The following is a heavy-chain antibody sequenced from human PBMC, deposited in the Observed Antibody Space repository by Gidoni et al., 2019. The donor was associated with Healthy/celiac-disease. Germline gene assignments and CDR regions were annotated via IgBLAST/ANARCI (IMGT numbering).Heavy chain of an antibody. CDR2: IKQDGSEK. CDR1: GFTFSSVW. Sequence: EVQLVESGGGLVQPGGSLRLSCAASGFTFSSVWMIWVRQAPGKGLEWVANIKQDGSEKYYVDSVKGRFTISRDNAKNSLYLQMNSLRAEDTAVYYCARSSITIQYYYYYYGMDVWGQGTTVTVSS. V-gene: IGHV3-7*05. D-gene: IGHD3-10*01. CDR3: ARSSITIQYYYYYYGMDV. J-gene: IGHJ6*02.